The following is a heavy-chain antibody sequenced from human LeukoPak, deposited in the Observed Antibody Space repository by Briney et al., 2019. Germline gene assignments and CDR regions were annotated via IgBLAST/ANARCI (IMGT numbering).Heavy chain of an antibody. D-gene: IGHD3-10*01. CDR2: IYYSGST. Sequence: SETLSLTCTVSGGSISSYYWSWIRQPPGKGLEWIGYIYYSGSTNYNPSLKSRVTISVDTSKNQFSLKLSSVTAADTAVYYCARFSYGSGSYYEYFDYWGQGTLVTVSS. CDR3: ARFSYGSGSYYEYFDY. CDR1: GGSISSYY. J-gene: IGHJ4*02. V-gene: IGHV4-59*12.